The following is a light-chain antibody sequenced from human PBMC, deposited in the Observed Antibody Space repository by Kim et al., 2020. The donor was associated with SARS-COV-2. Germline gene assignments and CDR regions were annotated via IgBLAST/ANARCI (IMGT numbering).Light chain of an antibody. CDR1: QGISNS. Sequence: ASVVDRVTITCRASQGISNSLAWYQQKPGKGPKVLIYDASTLQSGVPSRFSGRGSGTDFTLTISSLQPEDVATYYCQKYNSAPWTLGQGTKVDIK. V-gene: IGKV1-27*01. J-gene: IGKJ1*01. CDR3: QKYNSAPWT. CDR2: DAS.